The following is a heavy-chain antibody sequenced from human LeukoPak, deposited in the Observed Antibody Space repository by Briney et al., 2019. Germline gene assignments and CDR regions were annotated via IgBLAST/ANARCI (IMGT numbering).Heavy chain of an antibody. V-gene: IGHV3-30*04. CDR2: ISYDGKKD. CDR1: GFTFNNYA. CDR3: ARGKPWIE. D-gene: IGHD2-2*03. Sequence: GGSLRLSCAASGFTFNNYAMSWIRQTPDRVLEWVASISYDGKKDFYGDSVKGRFTISRDSSGNMVHLQMSRLRIEDTAVYFCARGKPWIEWGQGTLVTVSS. J-gene: IGHJ4*02.